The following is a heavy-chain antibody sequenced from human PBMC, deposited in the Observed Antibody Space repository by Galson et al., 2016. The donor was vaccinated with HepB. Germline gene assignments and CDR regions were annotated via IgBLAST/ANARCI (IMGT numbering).Heavy chain of an antibody. V-gene: IGHV3-30*03. J-gene: IGHJ6*02. CDR1: GFTFSTYG. Sequence: SLRLSCAASGFTFSTYGMHWVRQAPGKGLEWVAVISYDRSNKNYAASVKGRFTISRDNSKNTLYLEMTSLREEDTAVYYCARGRGVDVWGQGTTVTVSS. CDR2: ISYDRSNK. CDR3: ARGRGVDV.